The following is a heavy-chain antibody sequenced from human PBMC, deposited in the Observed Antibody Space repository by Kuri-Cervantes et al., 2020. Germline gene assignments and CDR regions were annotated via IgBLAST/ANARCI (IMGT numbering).Heavy chain of an antibody. CDR1: GGSIISGSHY. V-gene: IGHV4-39*07. D-gene: IGHD3-3*01. Sequence: SETLSLTCAVSGGSIISGSHYWGWIRQPPGKGLEWIGTIYYTGTTYHNPSLKSRVTISVDTSKNQFSLKLSSVTAADTAVYYCARGDYDFWSGYPSGAFDIWGQGTMVTVSS. CDR2: IYYTGTT. CDR3: ARGDYDFWSGYPSGAFDI. J-gene: IGHJ3*02.